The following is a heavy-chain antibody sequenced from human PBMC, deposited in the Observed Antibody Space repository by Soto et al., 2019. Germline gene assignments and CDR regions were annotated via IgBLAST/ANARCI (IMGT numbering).Heavy chain of an antibody. CDR2: ISCCGGTA. CDR3: AKADGQQWLLPHLEN. J-gene: IGHJ4*02. CDR1: GFNLNKYA. D-gene: IGHD6-19*01. V-gene: IGHV3-23*01. Sequence: EVQLLESGGGLVRPGESLRLSCAASGFNLNKYAMCWVRQAPGEGLDWVSGISCCGGTASYADSVKGRFTIARDDAKNTLYLDMNSLRVEDTAEYYCAKADGQQWLLPHLENWGRGTLVTVS.